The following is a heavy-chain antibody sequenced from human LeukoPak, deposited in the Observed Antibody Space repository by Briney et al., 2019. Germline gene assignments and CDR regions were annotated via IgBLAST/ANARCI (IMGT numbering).Heavy chain of an antibody. Sequence: GASVKVSCKASGYTFTSYDINWVRQATGQGLEWMGGIIPIFGTANYAQKFQGRVTITADKSTSTAYMELSSLRSEDTAVYYCARDSGGTSDWEYYYYYMDVWGTGTTVTVSS. CDR2: IIPIFGTA. CDR1: GYTFTSYD. CDR3: ARDSGGTSDWEYYYYYMDV. J-gene: IGHJ6*03. V-gene: IGHV1-69*06. D-gene: IGHD2/OR15-2a*01.